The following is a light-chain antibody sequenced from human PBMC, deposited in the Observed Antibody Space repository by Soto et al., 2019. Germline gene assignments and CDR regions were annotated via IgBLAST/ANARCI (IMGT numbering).Light chain of an antibody. V-gene: IGLV2-14*01. CDR2: DVS. CDR1: SSDVGGYEY. CDR3: SSYTISSPHV. J-gene: IGLJ1*01. Sequence: QSALTQPASVSGSPGQSITISCTGTSSDVGGYEYVSWHQQYPGKAPKLIMYDVSNRPSGVSNRFSGSKSGNTASLTISGLQAEDEDDYYCSSYTISSPHVVGTGTKLTVL.